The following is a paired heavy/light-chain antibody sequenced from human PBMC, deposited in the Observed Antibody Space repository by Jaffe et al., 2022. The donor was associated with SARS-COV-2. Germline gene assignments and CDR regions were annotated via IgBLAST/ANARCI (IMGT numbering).Heavy chain of an antibody. V-gene: IGHV3-23*01. CDR2: ISGSGGST. CDR3: AKTIPGEGDIWFGELFIPYYFDY. J-gene: IGHJ4*02. Sequence: EVQLLESGGGLVQPGGSLRLSCAASGFTFSSYAMSWVRQAPGKGLEWVSAISGSGGSTYYADSVKGRFTISRDNSKNTLYLQMNSLRAEDTAVYYCAKTIPGEGDIWFGELFIPYYFDYWGQGTLVTVSS. CDR1: GFTFSSYA. D-gene: IGHD3-10*01.
Light chain of an antibody. CDR2: DNN. J-gene: IGLJ2*01. CDR3: GTWDSSLSRVV. V-gene: IGLV1-51*01. CDR1: SSNIGNNY. Sequence: QSVLTQPPSVSAAPGQKVTISCSGSSSNIGNNYVSWYQQLPGTAPKLLIYDNNKRPSGIPDRFSGSKSGTSATLGITGLQTGDEADYYCGTWDSSLSRVVFGGGTKLTVL.